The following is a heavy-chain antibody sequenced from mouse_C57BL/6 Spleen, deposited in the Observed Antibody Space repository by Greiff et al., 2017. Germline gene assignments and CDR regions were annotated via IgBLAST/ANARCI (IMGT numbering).Heavy chain of an antibody. CDR2: IYPGDGDT. CDR3: ARGPPYGSSPDWFAY. V-gene: IGHV1-82*01. D-gene: IGHD1-1*01. CDR1: GYAFSSSW. Sequence: QVQLQQSGPELVKPGASVKISCKASGYAFSSSWMNWVKQRPGKGLEWIGRIYPGDGDTNSNGKFQGKATLTADKSSSTAYMQLSSLTSEDSAVYFCARGPPYGSSPDWFAYWGQGTLVTGSA. J-gene: IGHJ3*01.